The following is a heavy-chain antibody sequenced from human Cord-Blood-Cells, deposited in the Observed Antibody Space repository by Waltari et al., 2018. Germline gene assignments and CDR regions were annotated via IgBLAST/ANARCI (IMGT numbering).Heavy chain of an antibody. V-gene: IGHV4-34*01. CDR3: ARGAAAGTHDY. D-gene: IGHD6-13*01. CDR1: GGSFSGYY. CDR2: INHSGST. J-gene: IGHJ4*02. Sequence: QVQLQQWGAGLLKPSETLSLTCAVYGGSFSGYYWSWIRQPPGKGLEWIGEINHSGSTNSNPSLKSRVTISVDTSKNQFSLKLSSVTAADTAVYYCARGAAAGTHDYWGQGTLVTVSS.